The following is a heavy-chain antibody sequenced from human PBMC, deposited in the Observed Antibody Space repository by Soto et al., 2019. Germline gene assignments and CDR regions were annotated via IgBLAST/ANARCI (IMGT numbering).Heavy chain of an antibody. D-gene: IGHD3-10*01. CDR1: GFTFSSYA. CDR2: ISGSGGST. V-gene: IGHV3-23*01. Sequence: PVGSLRLSCAASGFTFSSYAMSWVRQAPGKGLEWVSAISGSGGSTYYADSVKGRFTISRDNSKNTLYLQMNSLRAEDTAVYYCAKGVRFGNYYYYYGMDVCGQRTTVTVSS. CDR3: AKGVRFGNYYYYYGMDV. J-gene: IGHJ6*02.